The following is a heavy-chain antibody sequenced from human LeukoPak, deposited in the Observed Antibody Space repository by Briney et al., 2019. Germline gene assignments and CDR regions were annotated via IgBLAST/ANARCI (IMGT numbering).Heavy chain of an antibody. CDR1: GGSFSGYY. Sequence: PSETLSLTCAVYGGSFSGYYWSWIRQPPGKGLEWIGEINHSGSTNYNPSLKSRVTISVDTSKNQFSLQLRSVTAADTAVYNCTRGGTNVDTAMVKNFDYWGQGTLVTVSS. CDR3: TRGGTNVDTAMVKNFDY. V-gene: IGHV4-34*01. CDR2: INHSGST. J-gene: IGHJ4*02. D-gene: IGHD5-18*01.